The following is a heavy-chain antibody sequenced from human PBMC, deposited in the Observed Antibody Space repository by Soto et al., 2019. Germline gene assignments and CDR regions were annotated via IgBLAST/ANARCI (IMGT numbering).Heavy chain of an antibody. CDR1: GFSLSTDGVG. V-gene: IGHV2-5*02. Sequence: QITLKESGPTLVKPTQTLTLTCTFSGFSLSTDGVGVGWIRQPPGTALEWLALIYWDDDQRYSPSLKTRLTITKDTSKNQVVLTMTNMDPVATATYYCAHAYGGTSWPNDAFDVWGQGTVVTVSS. CDR2: IYWDDDQ. J-gene: IGHJ3*01. CDR3: AHAYGGTSWPNDAFDV. D-gene: IGHD2-2*01.